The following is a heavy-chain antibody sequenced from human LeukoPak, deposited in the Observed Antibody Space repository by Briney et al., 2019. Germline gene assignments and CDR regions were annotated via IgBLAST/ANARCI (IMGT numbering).Heavy chain of an antibody. D-gene: IGHD6-19*01. J-gene: IGHJ2*01. CDR2: IYPSGNT. CDR1: GASISSYY. V-gene: IGHV4-4*07. CDR3: AREDRSRGWLRWYFDL. Sequence: SETLSLTCTVSGASISSYYWSWIRQPAGKGLEWTGRIYPSGNTAYNPSLKSRVTMSVDTSKNQFSLSLSSVTAADTAVYYCAREDRSRGWLRWYFDLWGRGTLVTVSS.